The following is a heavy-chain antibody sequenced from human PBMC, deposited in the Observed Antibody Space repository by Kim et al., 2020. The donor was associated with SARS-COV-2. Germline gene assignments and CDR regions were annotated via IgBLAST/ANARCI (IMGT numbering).Heavy chain of an antibody. D-gene: IGHD3-3*01. CDR3: ARRGDFWSGYYMVESGAEWNWFDP. J-gene: IGHJ5*02. CDR2: IYYSGST. CDR1: GGSISSSSYY. Sequence: SETLSLTCTVSGGSISSSSYYWGWIRQPPGKGLEWIGSIYYSGSTYYNPSLKSRVTISVDTSKNQFSLKLSSVTAADTAVYYCARRGDFWSGYYMVESGAEWNWFDPWGQGTLVTVSS. V-gene: IGHV4-39*01.